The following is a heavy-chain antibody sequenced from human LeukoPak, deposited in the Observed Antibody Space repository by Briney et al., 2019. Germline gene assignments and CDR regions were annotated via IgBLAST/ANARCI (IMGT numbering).Heavy chain of an antibody. Sequence: SETLSLTCTVSGGSISSHYWSWIRQPPGKGLEWIGYIYYSGSTNYNPSLKSRVTISVDTSKNQFSLKLSSVTAADTAVYYCARGCTNGVCYWHAFDIWGQGTMVTVSS. V-gene: IGHV4-59*11. CDR3: ARGCTNGVCYWHAFDI. D-gene: IGHD2-8*01. CDR1: GGSISSHY. CDR2: IYYSGST. J-gene: IGHJ3*02.